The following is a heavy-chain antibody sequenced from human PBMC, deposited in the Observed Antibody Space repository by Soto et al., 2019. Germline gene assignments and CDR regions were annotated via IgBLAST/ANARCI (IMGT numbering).Heavy chain of an antibody. CDR2: IYYSGST. Sequence: SETLSLTCTVSGGSISSSSYYWGWIRQPPGKGLDWIGSIYYSGSTYYNPSLKSRVTISVDTSKNQFSLKLSSVTAADTALYYCARRLHNSSGGWRALDYWGQGTLVTVSS. CDR3: ARRLHNSSGGWRALDY. CDR1: GGSISSSSYY. V-gene: IGHV4-39*01. J-gene: IGHJ4*02. D-gene: IGHD6-19*01.